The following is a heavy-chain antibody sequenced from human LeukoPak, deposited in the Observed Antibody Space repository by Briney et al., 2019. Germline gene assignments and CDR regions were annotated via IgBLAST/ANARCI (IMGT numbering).Heavy chain of an antibody. CDR3: AKLSGGSYRYFDY. V-gene: IGHV3-72*01. CDR1: GFTFSDHY. CDR2: TRNKANSYTT. D-gene: IGHD1-26*01. Sequence: GGSLRLSCAASGFTFSDHYMDWVRQARGKGREGGGRTRNKANSYTTEYAASVKGRFTISRADLTNSLYLQMNSLKTEDTAVYYCAKLSGGSYRYFDYWGQGTLVTVSS. J-gene: IGHJ4*02.